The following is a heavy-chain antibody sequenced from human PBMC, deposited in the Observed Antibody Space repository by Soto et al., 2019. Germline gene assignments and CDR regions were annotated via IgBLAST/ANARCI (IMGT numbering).Heavy chain of an antibody. Sequence: QVQLQESGPGLVKPSGTLSLTCSVSGVSVSSVAWWSWVRQPPGKGLEWIGEIYRSGGVNYNPSIKSRVTISIDRSKNQLSLNVSSVTAEDTAVYYCARGSGSTTCYRCIDSWGQGTLVTVSS. CDR3: ARGSGSTTCYRCIDS. J-gene: IGHJ4*02. CDR1: GVSVSSVAW. D-gene: IGHD1-26*01. CDR2: IYRSGGV. V-gene: IGHV4-4*02.